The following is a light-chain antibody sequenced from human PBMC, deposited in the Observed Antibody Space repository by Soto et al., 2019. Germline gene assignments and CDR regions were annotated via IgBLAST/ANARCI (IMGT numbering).Light chain of an antibody. CDR1: SSNIGTNT. CDR3: AAWDGSLKGVV. J-gene: IGLJ2*01. V-gene: IGLV1-44*01. CDR2: NDN. Sequence: QSVPTQAPSASGTPGQRVTISCSGSSSNIGTNTVNWYLQLPGTAPKLLIYNDNQRPLGVPDRFSGSKSDTSASLAISGLQSDDEADYYCAAWDGSLKGVVFGGGTKLTVL.